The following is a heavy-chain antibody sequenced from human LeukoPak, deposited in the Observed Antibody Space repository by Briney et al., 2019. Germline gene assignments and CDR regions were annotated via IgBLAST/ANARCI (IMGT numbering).Heavy chain of an antibody. CDR1: GFTFDNFA. CDR3: ARALFDFDY. V-gene: IGHV3-23*01. Sequence: GGSLRLSCAPSGFTFDNFAMTWVRQAPGKGLEWVSEITGSGGSTYYADSVKGRFTISRDNSKNTLYLQMNSLRAEDTAIYYCARALFDFDYWGQGTLVTVSS. CDR2: ITGSGGST. J-gene: IGHJ4*02. D-gene: IGHD3-10*01.